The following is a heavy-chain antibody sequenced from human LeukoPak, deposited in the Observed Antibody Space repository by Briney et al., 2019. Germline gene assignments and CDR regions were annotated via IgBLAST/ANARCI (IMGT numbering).Heavy chain of an antibody. D-gene: IGHD1-26*01. V-gene: IGHV3-33*01. CDR3: ARDRGGSYSAIDY. CDR1: GFTFSNYG. Sequence: GGSLRLSCAASGFTFSNYGMHWVRQAPGKGLEWVAIIWYDGSNKYYADSVKGRFTISRDNSKNTLYLQMNSLRAEDTAVYYCARDRGGSYSAIDYWGQGTLVTVSS. CDR2: IWYDGSNK. J-gene: IGHJ4*02.